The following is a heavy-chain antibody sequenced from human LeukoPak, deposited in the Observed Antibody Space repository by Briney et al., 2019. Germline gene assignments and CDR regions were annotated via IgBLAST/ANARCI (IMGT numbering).Heavy chain of an antibody. D-gene: IGHD4-17*01. CDR3: AREIEDYGDYLIDY. V-gene: IGHV1-8*01. CDR1: GYAFTSYD. J-gene: IGHJ4*02. Sequence: GASVKVSCKASGYAFTSYDINWVRQATGQGLEWMGWMNPNSGNTDYAQKFQGRVAMTRDTSTSTVYMELSRLRSDDTAVYYCAREIEDYGDYLIDYWGQGTLVTVSS. CDR2: MNPNSGNT.